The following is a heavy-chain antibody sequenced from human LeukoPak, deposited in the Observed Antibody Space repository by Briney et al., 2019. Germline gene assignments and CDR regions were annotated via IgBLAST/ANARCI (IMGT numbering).Heavy chain of an antibody. J-gene: IGHJ5*02. V-gene: IGHV5-51*01. Sequence: GGPLEISFQGSGYRFNQYCIGWVRPMPGKGVGWVGMISPHDSDTRFSPSFQGQATISAAKSITTAYLQWSSLKASDTAIYYCARRCDSGGYRFWFDPWGQGTLVTVSS. CDR1: GYRFNQYC. CDR2: ISPHDSDT. D-gene: IGHD3-16*02. CDR3: ARRCDSGGYRFWFDP.